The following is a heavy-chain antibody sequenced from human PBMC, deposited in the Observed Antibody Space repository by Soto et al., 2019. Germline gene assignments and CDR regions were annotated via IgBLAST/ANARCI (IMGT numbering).Heavy chain of an antibody. J-gene: IGHJ3*02. Sequence: ASVKVSCKASGYTFTSYGISWVRQAPGQGLEWMGWISAYNGNTNYAQKLQGRVTMTTDTSTSTAYMELRSLRSDDTAVYYCARVQYYDILTGYPTSFDIWGQGTMVTV. CDR1: GYTFTSYG. D-gene: IGHD3-9*01. CDR3: ARVQYYDILTGYPTSFDI. V-gene: IGHV1-18*01. CDR2: ISAYNGNT.